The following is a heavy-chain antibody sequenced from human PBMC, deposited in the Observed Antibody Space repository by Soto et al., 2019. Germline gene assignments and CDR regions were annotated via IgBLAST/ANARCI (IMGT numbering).Heavy chain of an antibody. Sequence: QVQLVQTGAEVKKPGASVKVSCKASGYSFTSYDINWVRQATGQGLEWMGWMNTKGGDTGHAQKVQGRGTLTMDASISTAYMELNSLRSDDTAVFYCARAAASLDPWGQGTLVTVSS. D-gene: IGHD6-25*01. V-gene: IGHV1-8*01. J-gene: IGHJ5*02. CDR3: ARAAASLDP. CDR2: MNTKGGDT. CDR1: GYSFTSYD.